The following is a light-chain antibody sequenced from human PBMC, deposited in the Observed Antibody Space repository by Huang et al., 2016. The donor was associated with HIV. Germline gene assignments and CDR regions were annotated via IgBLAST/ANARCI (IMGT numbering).Light chain of an antibody. CDR1: QSVSTN. J-gene: IGKJ1*01. CDR3: LQYNTWPKT. CDR2: AAS. Sequence: ETEMTQFPATLSVSPGESATLSCRASQSVSTNLAWYQQKPGQAPSLLIYAASTRAPGVPGRFVGSGSGTGFTLTISSLQSEDFAIYYCLQYNTWPKTFGQGTRVDFK. V-gene: IGKV3-15*01.